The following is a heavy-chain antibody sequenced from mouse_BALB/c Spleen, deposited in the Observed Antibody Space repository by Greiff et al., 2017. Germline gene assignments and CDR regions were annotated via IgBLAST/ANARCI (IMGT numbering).Heavy chain of an antibody. CDR1: GFSLTGYG. D-gene: IGHD1-2*01. CDR3: ARVLRLPHYYAMDY. V-gene: IGHV2-6-7*02. J-gene: IGHJ4*01. Sequence: VQLQESGPGLVAPSQSLSITCTVSGFSLTGYGVNWVRQPPGKGLEWLGMIWGDGSTDYNSALKSRLSISKDNSKSQVFLKMNSLQTDDTARYYFARVLRLPHYYAMDYWGQGTSVTVSS. CDR2: IWGDGST.